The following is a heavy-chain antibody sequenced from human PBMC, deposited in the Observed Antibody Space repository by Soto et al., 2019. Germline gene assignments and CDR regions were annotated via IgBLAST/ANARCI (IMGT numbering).Heavy chain of an antibody. V-gene: IGHV3-23*01. D-gene: IGHD5-18*01. Sequence: EVQLLESGGGLVQPGGSLRLSCAASGFTFSSYAMRWVRQAPGKGLEWVSAISGSGGSTYYAVSVKGRFTISRGNSKNTLYLQMNSLRTEDTAVYYRAKSPLDNSYGPYYFDPWGQGTPVTVSS. CDR2: ISGSGGST. J-gene: IGHJ5*02. CDR3: AKSPLDNSYGPYYFDP. CDR1: GFTFSSYA.